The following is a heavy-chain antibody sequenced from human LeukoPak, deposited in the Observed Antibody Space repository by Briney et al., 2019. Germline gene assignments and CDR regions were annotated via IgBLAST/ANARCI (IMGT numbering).Heavy chain of an antibody. V-gene: IGHV4-30-4*01. D-gene: IGHD3-3*01. CDR3: ARGVERSGRLANYFDY. J-gene: IGHJ4*02. Sequence: PSETLSLTCAVSGGSISSGDYYWSWIRQPPGKGLEWIGYIYYSGTTYYNPSLKSRVTVSVDTSKNQFSLKLSSVTAADTAVYYCARGVERSGRLANYFDYWGQGNLVTVSS. CDR2: IYYSGTT. CDR1: GGSISSGDYY.